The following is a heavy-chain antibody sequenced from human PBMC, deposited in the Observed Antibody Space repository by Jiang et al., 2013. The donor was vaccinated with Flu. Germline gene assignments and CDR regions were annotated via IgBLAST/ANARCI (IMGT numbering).Heavy chain of an antibody. Sequence: SGAEVKKPGASVKVSCKASGYTFTGYYMHWVRQAPGQGLEWMGWVYPNSGGTSFAQKFQGRVAMTRDTSIGTAYMELSRLSSDDTAVYYCARDAFIYGDSHFDYWGQGTLVTVSS. CDR1: GYTFTGYY. D-gene: IGHD4-17*01. J-gene: IGHJ4*02. CDR3: ARDAFIYGDSHFDY. CDR2: VYPNSGGT. V-gene: IGHV1-2*02.